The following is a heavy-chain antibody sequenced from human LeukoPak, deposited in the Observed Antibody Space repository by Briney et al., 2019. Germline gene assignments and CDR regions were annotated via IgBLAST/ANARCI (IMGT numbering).Heavy chain of an antibody. V-gene: IGHV3-74*01. CDR2: VDSDGTNT. CDR3: ARAVTGSRNAFDI. Sequence: GGSLRLSCAASGFSLNGYRMHWVRQAPGKGLVWVSRVDSDGTNTNYADSVKGRFTISRDNAKNILYLQMNSLRAEDTSVYYCARAVTGSRNAFDIWGQGTMVTVSS. CDR1: GFSLNGYR. D-gene: IGHD4-11*01. J-gene: IGHJ3*02.